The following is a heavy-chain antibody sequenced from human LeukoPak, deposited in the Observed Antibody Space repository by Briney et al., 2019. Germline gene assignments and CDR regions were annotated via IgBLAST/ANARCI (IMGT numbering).Heavy chain of an antibody. V-gene: IGHV1-18*01. D-gene: IGHD6-19*01. Sequence: GASVKVSCKASGYTFTNYGISWVRQAPGQGLEWMGWINAYNGNRNYAQKLQGRVTMTRDTSTSTVYMELRSLRSDDTAVYYCARARVAVAEFDYWGQGTLVTVSS. CDR3: ARARVAVAEFDY. J-gene: IGHJ4*02. CDR1: GYTFTNYG. CDR2: INAYNGNR.